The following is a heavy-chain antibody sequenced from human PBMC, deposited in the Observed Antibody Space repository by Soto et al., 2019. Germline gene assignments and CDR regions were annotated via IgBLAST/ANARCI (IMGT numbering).Heavy chain of an antibody. Sequence: EVQLVESGGDLVQPGGSLRLSCAASGFSFGSSWMTWVRQAPGKGLEWVANIKKDGSKSNYLDSVRGRFTVSRDNAKNSLCMEMNSLRAEDTALYYCARDVSPGSSSLYLDAFDIWGQGTMVTVSS. CDR3: ARDVSPGSSSLYLDAFDI. CDR1: GFSFGSSW. V-gene: IGHV3-7*05. J-gene: IGHJ3*02. CDR2: IKKDGSKS. D-gene: IGHD6-13*01.